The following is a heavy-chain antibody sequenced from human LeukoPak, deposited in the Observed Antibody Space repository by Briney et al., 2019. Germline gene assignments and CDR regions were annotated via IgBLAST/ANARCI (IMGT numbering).Heavy chain of an antibody. CDR3: ATAVSYFYYYMDV. CDR2: FDPEDGET. V-gene: IGHV1-24*01. J-gene: IGHJ6*03. Sequence: ASVKVSCKVSGFTLSDLSMHWVRQAPGKGLEWMGGFDPEDGETIYAQKFQGRVTMTEDTSTDTTYIELSSLRSEDTAVYYCATAVSYFYYYMDVWGQGTTVTVPS. D-gene: IGHD2-8*01. CDR1: GFTLSDLS.